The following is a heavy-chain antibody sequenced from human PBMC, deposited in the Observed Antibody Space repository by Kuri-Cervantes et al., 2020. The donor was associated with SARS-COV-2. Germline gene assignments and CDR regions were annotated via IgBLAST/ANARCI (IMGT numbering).Heavy chain of an antibody. Sequence: GESLNISCAAADSTISSYWMSWVHQAPGKGVEWVGNIQQGGSEKYYVDSVKGRFTISRDNAKNSLYLQMNSLRAEDTAVYYCARKRNNYDFWSGPIYYFDFWGQGTLVTVSS. V-gene: IGHV3-7*01. CDR2: IQQGGSEK. CDR1: DSTISSYW. D-gene: IGHD3-3*01. CDR3: ARKRNNYDFWSGPIYYFDF. J-gene: IGHJ4*02.